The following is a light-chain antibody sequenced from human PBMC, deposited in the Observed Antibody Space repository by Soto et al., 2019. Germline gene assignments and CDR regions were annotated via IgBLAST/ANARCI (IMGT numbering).Light chain of an antibody. CDR3: QQYKSYPLT. CDR2: KAS. J-gene: IGKJ4*01. CDR1: QSISSW. Sequence: DIRMTQSPSTLSSSLVDIVTITCLASQSISSWLAWYQQKPGKAPNLLIYKASTLESGVPSRFSGSGSGTEFTLTISSVQPDDFATYYCQQYKSYPLTFGGGTKVDIK. V-gene: IGKV1-5*03.